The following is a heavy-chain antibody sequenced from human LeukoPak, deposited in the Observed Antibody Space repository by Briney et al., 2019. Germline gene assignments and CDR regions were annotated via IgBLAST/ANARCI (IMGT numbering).Heavy chain of an antibody. CDR2: IIPIFGTA. D-gene: IGHD6-13*01. Sequence: ASVKVSCKASGGTFSSYAISWVRQAPGQGLEWMGGIIPIFGTANYAQKFQGRVTITTDESTSTAYMELSSLRSEDTAVYYCARDAGRVGSSWYYFDYWGQGTLVTVS. CDR1: GGTFSSYA. J-gene: IGHJ4*02. V-gene: IGHV1-69*05. CDR3: ARDAGRVGSSWYYFDY.